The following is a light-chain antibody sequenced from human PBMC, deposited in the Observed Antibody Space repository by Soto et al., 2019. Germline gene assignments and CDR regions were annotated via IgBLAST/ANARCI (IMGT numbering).Light chain of an antibody. J-gene: IGKJ4*01. V-gene: IGKV1-39*01. CDR3: QQSYSTPRS. Sequence: DIEMTQSPSSLSASVGDRVTITCRASQSISRYLDWYQQKPGQAPKILIYAASSLHSGVPSRFSGGGSGSGFSLTISSLQPEDFATYYCQQSYSTPRSFGGGTKVEIK. CDR2: AAS. CDR1: QSISRY.